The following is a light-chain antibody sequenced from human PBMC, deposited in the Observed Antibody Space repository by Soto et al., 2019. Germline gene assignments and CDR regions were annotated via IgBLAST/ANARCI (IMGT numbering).Light chain of an antibody. V-gene: IGKV2-40*01. Sequence: DIVMTQTPLSLPVTPGEPASISCRSSQSLLDSDDGNTYLDWYLQKPGQSPQLLIYTVSYRASGVPDRFSGSGSGTDFTPKISRVEAEDVGVYYCMQRIEFPLTFGQGTRLEIK. J-gene: IGKJ5*01. CDR2: TVS. CDR3: MQRIEFPLT. CDR1: QSLLDSDDGNTY.